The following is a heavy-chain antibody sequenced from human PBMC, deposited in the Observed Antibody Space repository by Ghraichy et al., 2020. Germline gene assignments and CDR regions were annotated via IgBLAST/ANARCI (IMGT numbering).Heavy chain of an antibody. J-gene: IGHJ5*02. CDR2: INSDGRGT. CDR1: GFSFTNSW. V-gene: IGHV3-74*01. CDR3: ARGWDLFT. Sequence: GGSLRLSCAASGFSFTNSWMHWVRQAPGKGLVWLSGINSDGRGTRYADSVKGRFTISRDNAKNTLYLQMNSLRDEDTAVYYCARGWDLFTWGQGTLVTVSS. D-gene: IGHD3-10*01.